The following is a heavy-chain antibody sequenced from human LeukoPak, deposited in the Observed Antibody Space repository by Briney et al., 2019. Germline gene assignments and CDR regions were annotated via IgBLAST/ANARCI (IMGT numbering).Heavy chain of an antibody. CDR3: ARPELTYYYDSSGYYYGY. Sequence: SETLSLTCAVYGGSSSGYCWSWIRQSPGKGLEWIGEINHSGSTNYNPSLKSRVTISIATSKNQFSLKLSSVTAADTAVYYCARPELTYYYDSSGYYYGYWGQGTLVTVSS. CDR1: GGSSSGYC. V-gene: IGHV4-34*01. D-gene: IGHD3-22*01. CDR2: INHSGST. J-gene: IGHJ4*02.